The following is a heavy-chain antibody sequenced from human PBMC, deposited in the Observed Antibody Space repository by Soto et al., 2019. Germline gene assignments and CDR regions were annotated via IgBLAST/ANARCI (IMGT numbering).Heavy chain of an antibody. Sequence: QVQLVQSGGGVKKPGASVRVSCKSSGYTFISYGISWVRQAPGQGLGWMGWISGYNGNTKYAQKLQGRVTMTTDTSTSTAYMELRSLRSDDTAVYYCVRDLGAQIVDYWGQGTLVTVSS. CDR1: GYTFISYG. CDR3: VRDLGAQIVDY. D-gene: IGHD1-26*01. V-gene: IGHV1-18*01. J-gene: IGHJ4*02. CDR2: ISGYNGNT.